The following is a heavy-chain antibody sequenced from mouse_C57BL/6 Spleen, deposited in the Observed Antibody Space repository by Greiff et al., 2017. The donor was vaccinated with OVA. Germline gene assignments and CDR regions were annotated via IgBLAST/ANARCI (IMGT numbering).Heavy chain of an antibody. D-gene: IGHD2-4*01. V-gene: IGHV1-82*01. CDR1: GYAFSSSW. Sequence: VHLVESGPELVKPGASVKISCKASGYAFSSSWMNWVKQRPGKGLEWIGRIYPGDGDTNYNGKFKGKATLTADKSSSTAYMQLSSLTSEDSAVYFCARGDYDYAMDYWGQGTSVTVSS. CDR3: ARGDYDYAMDY. CDR2: IYPGDGDT. J-gene: IGHJ4*01.